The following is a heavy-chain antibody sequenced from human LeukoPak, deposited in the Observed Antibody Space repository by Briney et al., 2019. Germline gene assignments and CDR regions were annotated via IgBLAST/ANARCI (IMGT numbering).Heavy chain of an antibody. Sequence: PGGSLRLSCAASGFTFSNYGMHWVRQAPGKGLEWVAVISHEASAQYYTDTVEGRFTISRDNFKNTLHLQMNSLRVEDTAIYYCAKDVPYCSSTICYKGFDYWGQGTLVTVSS. J-gene: IGHJ4*02. CDR2: ISHEASAQ. CDR1: GFTFSNYG. V-gene: IGHV3-30*18. CDR3: AKDVPYCSSTICYKGFDY. D-gene: IGHD2-2*02.